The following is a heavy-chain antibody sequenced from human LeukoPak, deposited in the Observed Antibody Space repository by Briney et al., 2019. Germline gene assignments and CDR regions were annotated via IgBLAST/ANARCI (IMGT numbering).Heavy chain of an antibody. CDR3: ARVGVPGGYDSSGYYPY. J-gene: IGHJ4*02. D-gene: IGHD3-22*01. V-gene: IGHV4-4*02. Sequence: SGTLSLTCAVSGGSISSSNWWSWVRQPPGKGLEWIGEIYHSGSTNYNPSLKSRVTISVDKSKNQFSLKLSSVTAADTAVYYCARVGVPGGYDSSGYYPYWGQGTLVTVSS. CDR1: GGSISSSNW. CDR2: IYHSGST.